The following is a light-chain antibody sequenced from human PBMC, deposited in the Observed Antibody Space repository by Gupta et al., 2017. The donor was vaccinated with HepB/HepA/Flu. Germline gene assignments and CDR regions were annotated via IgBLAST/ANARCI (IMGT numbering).Light chain of an antibody. Sequence: EIVLTQSPGTLSLSPGERATLSCRVSQSVSSSYLAWYQQKSGQAPRLLIYGTSSRATGIPDRFSGSGSGTDFTLTISRLEPEDFAVYYCQYDETKPLWTFGPGTKVEIK. CDR1: QSVSSSY. CDR3: QYDETKPLWT. J-gene: IGKJ1*01. CDR2: GTS. V-gene: IGKV3-20*01.